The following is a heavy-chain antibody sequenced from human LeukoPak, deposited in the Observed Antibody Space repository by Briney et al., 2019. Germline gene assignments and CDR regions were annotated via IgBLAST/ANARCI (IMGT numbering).Heavy chain of an antibody. Sequence: GGSLRLSCTVSGFPFSSYAMSWVRQAPGKGLEWVSYISASGSDTYYADSVKGRLTTSRDNSKNTLYLEMNNLRVEDTAVYYCVLDARLGESIRWGQGTLVTVSS. J-gene: IGHJ4*02. D-gene: IGHD3-16*01. CDR2: ISASGSDT. V-gene: IGHV3-23*01. CDR1: GFPFSSYA. CDR3: VLDARLGESIR.